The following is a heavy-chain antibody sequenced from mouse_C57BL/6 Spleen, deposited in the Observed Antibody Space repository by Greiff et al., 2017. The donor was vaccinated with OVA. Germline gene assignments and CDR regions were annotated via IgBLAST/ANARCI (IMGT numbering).Heavy chain of an antibody. J-gene: IGHJ3*01. CDR2: IYPGDGDT. CDR3: ARSGTSSFAY. Sequence: VKLMESGPELVKPGASVKLSCKASGYAFSSSWMNWVKQRPGKGLEWIGRIYPGDGDTNYNGKFKGKATLTADKSSSTAYMQLSSLTSEDSAVYFCARSGTSSFAYWGQGTLVTVSA. V-gene: IGHV1-82*01. D-gene: IGHD1-1*01. CDR1: GYAFSSSW.